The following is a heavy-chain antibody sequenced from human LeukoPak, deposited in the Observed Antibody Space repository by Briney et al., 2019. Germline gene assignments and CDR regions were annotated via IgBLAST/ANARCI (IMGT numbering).Heavy chain of an antibody. D-gene: IGHD3-10*01. Sequence: GGSLRLSCAASGFTFSSYEMNWVRQAPGKGLEWVSYISSSGSTIYYADSVKGRFTISRDNAKNSLYLQMNSLRAEDTAVYYCARDVSLSVMVRGVMPHLDYWGQGTLVTVSS. CDR3: ARDVSLSVMVRGVMPHLDY. CDR1: GFTFSSYE. J-gene: IGHJ4*02. V-gene: IGHV3-48*03. CDR2: ISSSGSTI.